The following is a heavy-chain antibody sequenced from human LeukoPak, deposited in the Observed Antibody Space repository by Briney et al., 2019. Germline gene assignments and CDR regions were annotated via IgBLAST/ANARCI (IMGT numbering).Heavy chain of an antibody. CDR2: ISSSGSTI. J-gene: IGHJ4*02. CDR1: GFTFSDYY. Sequence: GGSLRLSCAASGFTFSDYYMSWIRQAPGKGLEWVSYISSSGSTIYYADSVKGRFTISRDNSKNTLYLQMNSLRAEDTAVYYCAKDESSPYCSSTSCYERYFDYWGQGTLVTVSS. D-gene: IGHD2-2*01. V-gene: IGHV3-11*01. CDR3: AKDESSPYCSSTSCYERYFDY.